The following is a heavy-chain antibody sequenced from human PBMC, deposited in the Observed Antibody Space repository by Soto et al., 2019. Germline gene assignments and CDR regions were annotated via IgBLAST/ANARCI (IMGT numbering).Heavy chain of an antibody. CDR3: ANLTLYGSLFAS. CDR2: ISWHGADV. Sequence: EVQLVESGGGLVQPGRSLRLSCAASGFIFDDYAIHWVRRAPGKGLEWVSGISWHGADVGNADSVKGWFTISRDNAKNSLYLQMDSLRAEDTALYYCANLTLYGSLFASWGQGTLVTVSS. V-gene: IGHV3-9*01. J-gene: IGHJ4*02. D-gene: IGHD3-10*01. CDR1: GFIFDDYA.